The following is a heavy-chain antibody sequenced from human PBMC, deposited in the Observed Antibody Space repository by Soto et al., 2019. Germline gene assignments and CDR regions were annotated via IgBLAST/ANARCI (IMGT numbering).Heavy chain of an antibody. J-gene: IGHJ5*02. Sequence: QLQLQESGPGLVKPSETLSLTCTVSGGSISSSNNYWGWIRQPPGKGLESIGSIFYGGTTYYNPFRKRRVTISVDMAKTQFSLKLSSVTAADTAVYYCARRLYGGWFDPWGQGTLVTVSS. CDR3: ARRLYGGWFDP. CDR2: IFYGGTT. D-gene: IGHD3-16*01. CDR1: GGSISSSNNY. V-gene: IGHV4-39*01.